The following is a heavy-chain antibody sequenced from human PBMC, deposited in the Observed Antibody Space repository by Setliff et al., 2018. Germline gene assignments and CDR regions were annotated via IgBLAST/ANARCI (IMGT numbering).Heavy chain of an antibody. D-gene: IGHD3-9*01. CDR1: GHSINSGAY. Sequence: PSETLSLTCDVPGHSINSGAYWGWIRQTPGKGLEWIGRIHASGSPDYNPSFKSRVTISRDTSTNQFSLKLGSVTAADTAVYYCARERYFDWFFEDWGHGTLVTVSS. J-gene: IGHJ4*01. CDR3: ARERYFDWFFED. V-gene: IGHV4-38-2*02. CDR2: IHASGSP.